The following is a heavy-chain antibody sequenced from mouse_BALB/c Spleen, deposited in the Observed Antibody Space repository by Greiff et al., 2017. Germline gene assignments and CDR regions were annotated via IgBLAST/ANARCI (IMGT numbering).Heavy chain of an antibody. CDR2: ISSGSSTI. CDR3: ARSDGYYYYAMDD. Sequence: EVHLVESGGGLVQPGGSRKLSCAASGFTFSSFGMHWVRQAPEKGLEWVAYISSGSSTIYYADTVKGRFTISRDNPKNTLFLQMTSLRSEDTAMYYCARSDGYYYYAMDDWGQGTSVTVSS. V-gene: IGHV5-17*02. D-gene: IGHD2-3*01. CDR1: GFTFSSFG. J-gene: IGHJ4*01.